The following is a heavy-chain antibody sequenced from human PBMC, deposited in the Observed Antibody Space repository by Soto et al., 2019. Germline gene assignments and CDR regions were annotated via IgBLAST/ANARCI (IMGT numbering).Heavy chain of an antibody. CDR2: ISWNSGSI. Sequence: GGSLRLSCAASGFTFDDYAMHWVRQAPGKGLEWVSGISWNSGSIGYADSVKGRFTISRDNAKNSLYLQMNSLRAEDTALYYCAKGAWPDIVVVVAATTYYYMDVWGKGTTVTV. CDR3: AKGAWPDIVVVVAATTYYYMDV. D-gene: IGHD2-15*01. V-gene: IGHV3-9*01. J-gene: IGHJ6*03. CDR1: GFTFDDYA.